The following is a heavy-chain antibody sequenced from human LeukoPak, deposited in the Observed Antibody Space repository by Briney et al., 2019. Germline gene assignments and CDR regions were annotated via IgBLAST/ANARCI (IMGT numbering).Heavy chain of an antibody. J-gene: IGHJ4*02. V-gene: IGHV3-30*02. CDR2: IRADGNIT. CDR1: GFLFKSNG. D-gene: IGHD3-3*01. CDR3: AKDHGFWSGYLF. Sequence: GGSLRLSCEASGFLFKSNGMHWVRQAPGKGLEWVAFIRADGNITKYLDSVKGRFTISRDNSKNTLYVQVTNLRPDDTAVYFCAKDHGFWSGYLFWGQGTLVTVSS.